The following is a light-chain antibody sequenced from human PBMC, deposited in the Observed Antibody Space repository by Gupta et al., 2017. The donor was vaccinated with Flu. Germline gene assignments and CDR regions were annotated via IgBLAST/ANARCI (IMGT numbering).Light chain of an antibody. J-gene: IGKJ2*01. CDR2: DSS. CDR3: HQRYSWYT. CDR1: QSIGVF. Sequence: EIVLTQSPVTLSLSPGERATLSCRASQSIGVFLAWFQQKPGQPPRLVIYDSSSRFPGVPARFSGSGSGTDFTLTITAVEPEDFALYYWHQRYSWYTYGQGTTLE. V-gene: IGKV3-11*01.